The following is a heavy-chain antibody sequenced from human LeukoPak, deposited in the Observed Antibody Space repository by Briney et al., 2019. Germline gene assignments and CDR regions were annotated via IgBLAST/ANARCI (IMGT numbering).Heavy chain of an antibody. CDR1: GGSFSGYY. D-gene: IGHD3-10*01. CDR3: ARGDYYGSGSYFGYYYYMDV. J-gene: IGHJ6*03. V-gene: IGHV4-34*01. CDR2: INHSGST. Sequence: SETLSLTCAVYGGSFSGYYWSWIRQPPGKGLEWIGEINHSGSTNYNPSLKSRVTISVDTSKNQFSLKLSSVTAADTAMYYCARGDYYGSGSYFGYYYYMDVWGKGTTVTVSS.